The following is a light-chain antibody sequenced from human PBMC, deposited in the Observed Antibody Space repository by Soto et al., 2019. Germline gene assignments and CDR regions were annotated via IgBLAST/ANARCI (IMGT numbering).Light chain of an antibody. V-gene: IGKV3-20*01. CDR1: QSVSSSY. CDR3: QRYVRCPRSWT. CDR2: DAS. J-gene: IGKJ1*01. Sequence: ETVLTQSPGTLSLSPGERATLSCRASQSVSSSYLAWYQQKPGQAPRLLIYDASSRATGIPDTSSGSGTGTDSTLTISRLEPEDEAVYYCQRYVRCPRSWTFGQGTKVEIK.